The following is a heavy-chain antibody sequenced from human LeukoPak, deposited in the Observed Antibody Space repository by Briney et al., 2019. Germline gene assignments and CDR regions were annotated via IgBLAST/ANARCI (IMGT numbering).Heavy chain of an antibody. V-gene: IGHV3-7*01. J-gene: IGHJ1*01. D-gene: IGHD2-8*02. CDR1: GFIFSSSW. CDR2: INPDGSED. CDR3: ARELVVGPAEYFQH. Sequence: GGSLRLSCAASGFIFSSSWMTWVRQAPEKGLEWVANINPDGSEDYYLDSVRGRFTISRDNAKNSLYLQMDSLTAEDTAVYFCARELVVGPAEYFQHWGQGTLVTVST.